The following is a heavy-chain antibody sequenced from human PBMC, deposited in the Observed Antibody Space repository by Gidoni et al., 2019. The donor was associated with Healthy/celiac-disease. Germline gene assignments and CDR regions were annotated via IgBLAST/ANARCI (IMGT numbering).Heavy chain of an antibody. CDR1: GGPFSSYA. CDR3: ARDRAQGTGVSAAPETH. Sequence: QVQLVQSGAEAKKPGSSVTVSCKASGGPFSSYAISWVRQAPGQGLEWMGRIIPILGIANDAQKFQGRVTITADKSTSTAYMELSSLRSEDTAVYYCARDRAQGTGVSAAPETHWGQGTLVTVSS. CDR2: IIPILGIA. D-gene: IGHD6-13*01. J-gene: IGHJ4*02. V-gene: IGHV1-69*04.